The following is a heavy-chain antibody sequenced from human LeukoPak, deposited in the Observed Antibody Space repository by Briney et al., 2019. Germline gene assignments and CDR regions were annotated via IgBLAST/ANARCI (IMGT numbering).Heavy chain of an antibody. CDR2: IKPDGSEK. Sequence: GGSLRLSCAASGFTFSTYAMHWVRQAPGKGLEWVANIKPDGSEKYYADSMKGRFTVSRDNAKNSLYLQINSLRAEDTAVYYCARDQVYSGSYLRYFQQWGQGTLVTVSS. V-gene: IGHV3-7*03. CDR3: ARDQVYSGSYLRYFQQ. CDR1: GFTFSTYA. J-gene: IGHJ1*01. D-gene: IGHD1-26*01.